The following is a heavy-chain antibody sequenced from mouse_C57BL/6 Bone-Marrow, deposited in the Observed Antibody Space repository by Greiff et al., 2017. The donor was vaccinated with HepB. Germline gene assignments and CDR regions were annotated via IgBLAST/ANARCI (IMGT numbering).Heavy chain of an antibody. Sequence: DVQLQESGPGLVKPSQSLSLTCSVTGYSITSGYYWNWIRQFPGNKLEWMGYISYDGSNNYNPSLKNRISITRDTSKNQFFLKLNSVTTEDTATYYCARAPHMDYWGQGTSVTVSS. CDR1: GYSITSGYY. CDR3: ARAPHMDY. V-gene: IGHV3-6*01. CDR2: ISYDGSN. D-gene: IGHD6-1*01. J-gene: IGHJ4*01.